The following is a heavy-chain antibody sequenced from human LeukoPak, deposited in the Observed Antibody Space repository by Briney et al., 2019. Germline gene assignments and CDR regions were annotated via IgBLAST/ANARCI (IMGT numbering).Heavy chain of an antibody. J-gene: IGHJ4*02. V-gene: IGHV3-30*18. CDR1: GFTFSSYG. CDR3: AKDRHAIYGDYAPPIVFDY. CDR2: ISYDGSNK. D-gene: IGHD4-17*01. Sequence: GGSLRLSCAASGFTFSSYGMHWVRQAPGKGLEWVAVISYDGSNKYYADSVKGRFTISRDNSKNTLYLQMNSLGAEDTAVYYCAKDRHAIYGDYAPPIVFDYWGQGTLVTVSS.